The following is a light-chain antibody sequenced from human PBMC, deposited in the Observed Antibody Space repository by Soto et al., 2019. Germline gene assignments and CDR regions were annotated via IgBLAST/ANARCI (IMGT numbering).Light chain of an antibody. V-gene: IGKV4-1*01. CDR1: QIFLYSSDNKNY. CDR3: QQYNNWPKT. J-gene: IGKJ1*01. CDR2: GAS. Sequence: DIVMTQSPGSLAVSLGERATINCKSSQIFLYSSDNKNYLAWYQQKPGQAPRLLIYGASTRATGIPARFSGSGSGTEFTLTISSLQSEDFAVYYCQQYNNWPKTFGQGTKVDIK.